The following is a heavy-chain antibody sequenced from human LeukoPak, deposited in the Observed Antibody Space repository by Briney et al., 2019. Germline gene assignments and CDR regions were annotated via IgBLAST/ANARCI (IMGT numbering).Heavy chain of an antibody. J-gene: IGHJ4*02. D-gene: IGHD1-26*01. Sequence: RPGGSLRLSCAASGFTFSSYSMNWVRQAPGKGLQWVANIKEDESEKDYVDSVKGRFTISRDNVRNSLDLQMNSLRVEDTAVYYCAAYRGAHHKTFDYWGQGTLVIVSS. CDR1: GFTFSSYS. V-gene: IGHV3-7*03. CDR2: IKEDESEK. CDR3: AAYRGAHHKTFDY.